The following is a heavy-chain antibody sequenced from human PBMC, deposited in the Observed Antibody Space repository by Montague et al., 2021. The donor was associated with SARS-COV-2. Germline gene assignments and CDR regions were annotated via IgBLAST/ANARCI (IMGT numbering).Heavy chain of an antibody. CDR1: SGSISSGGYY. J-gene: IGHJ3*02. D-gene: IGHD2-21*01. Sequence: TLSLTCTVSSGSISSGGYYWSWIRQHPGKGLEWIGYIYYSGSTYYNPSLKSRVIISVDTSKNQFSLKLSSVTAADTAVYYCARAFVVVIAIDAFDIWGQGTMVIVAS. V-gene: IGHV4-31*03. CDR2: IYYSGST. CDR3: ARAFVVVIAIDAFDI.